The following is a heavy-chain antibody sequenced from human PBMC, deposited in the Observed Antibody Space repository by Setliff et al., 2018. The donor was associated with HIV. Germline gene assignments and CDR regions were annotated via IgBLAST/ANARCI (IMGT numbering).Heavy chain of an antibody. CDR3: ARDQRLLGVQPPYWYFDL. V-gene: IGHV1-8*02. CDR1: GYTLTGSD. CDR2: MNPNSGNT. Sequence: ASVKVSCKASGYTLTGSDINWVRQATGQGLEWLGWMNPNSGNTGYAQKFQGRVIMTSDTATNTVYMEVRSLKSDDTAVYYCARDQRLLGVQPPYWYFDLWGRGTQVTVSS. J-gene: IGHJ2*01. D-gene: IGHD6-25*01.